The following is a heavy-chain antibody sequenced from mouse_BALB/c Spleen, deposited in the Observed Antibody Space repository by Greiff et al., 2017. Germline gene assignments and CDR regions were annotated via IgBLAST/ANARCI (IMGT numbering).Heavy chain of an antibody. D-gene: IGHD2-4*01. CDR3: TRWYEYEWYFDV. Sequence: SGTVLARPGASVKMSCKASGYTFTSYWMHWVKQRPGQGLEWIGAIYPGNSDTSYNQKFKGKAKLTAVTSTSTAYMELSSLTNEDSAVYYCTRWYEYEWYFDVWGAGTTVTVSA. CDR1: GYTFTSYW. V-gene: IGHV1-5*01. CDR2: IYPGNSDT. J-gene: IGHJ1*01.